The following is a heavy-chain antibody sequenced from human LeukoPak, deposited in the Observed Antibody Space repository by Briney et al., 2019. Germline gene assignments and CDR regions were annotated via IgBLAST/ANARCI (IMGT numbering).Heavy chain of an antibody. J-gene: IGHJ4*02. D-gene: IGHD1-26*01. Sequence: GGSLRLSCAASGFTFRNYGMSWVRQAPGKGLEWVSAISGSGDSTYYADSVKGRFTISRDNSKNTLYLQMNSLRAEDTAVYYCAKVSQQWELPDYWGQGTLVTVSS. CDR3: AKVSQQWELPDY. CDR2: ISGSGDST. V-gene: IGHV3-23*01. CDR1: GFTFRNYG.